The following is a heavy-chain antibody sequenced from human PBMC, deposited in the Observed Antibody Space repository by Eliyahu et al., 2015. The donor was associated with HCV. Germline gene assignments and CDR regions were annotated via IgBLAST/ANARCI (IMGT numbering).Heavy chain of an antibody. J-gene: IGHJ6*02. V-gene: IGHV4-59*01. Sequence: QVQLQESGPGLVKPSETLSLTYTVSGGSISSYYWSWIRQPPGKGLEWIGYIYYSGSTNYNPSLKSRVTISVDTSKNQFSLKLSSVTAADTAVYYCARSKQRIAVAAYYYGMDVWGQGTTVTVSS. D-gene: IGHD6-19*01. CDR2: IYYSGST. CDR1: GGSISSYY. CDR3: ARSKQRIAVAAYYYGMDV.